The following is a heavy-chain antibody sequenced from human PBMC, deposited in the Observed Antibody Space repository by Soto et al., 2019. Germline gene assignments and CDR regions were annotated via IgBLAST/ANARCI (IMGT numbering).Heavy chain of an antibody. CDR3: AREDDGGDRDYSGLDV. J-gene: IGHJ6*02. CDR1: GESFSGYY. D-gene: IGHD2-21*01. V-gene: IGHV4-34*01. CDR2: INHSGST. Sequence: SETLSLTCAVYGESFSGYYWSWIRQPPGKGLEWIGEINHSGSTNYNPSLKSRVTISVDTSKNQFSLQLSSVTAADTAVYFCAREDDGGDRDYSGLDVWGQGTTVTVSS.